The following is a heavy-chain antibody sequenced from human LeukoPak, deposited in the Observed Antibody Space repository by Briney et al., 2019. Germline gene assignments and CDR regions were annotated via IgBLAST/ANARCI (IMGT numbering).Heavy chain of an antibody. CDR2: INAGNGNT. CDR3: ARDRGVDTAMVYIDY. D-gene: IGHD5-18*01. Sequence: ASVKVSCKASGYTFTSYAMHWVRQAPGQRLEWMGWINAGNGNTKYSQKFQGRVTITRDTSASTAYMELSSLRSEDTAVYYCARDRGVDTAMVYIDYWGQGTLATVSS. CDR1: GYTFTSYA. J-gene: IGHJ4*02. V-gene: IGHV1-3*01.